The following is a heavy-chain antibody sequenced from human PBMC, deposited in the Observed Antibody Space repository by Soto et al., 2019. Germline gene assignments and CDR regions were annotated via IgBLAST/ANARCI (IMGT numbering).Heavy chain of an antibody. J-gene: IGHJ4*02. D-gene: IGHD2-15*01. CDR1: GGSISSYY. CDR2: IYYSGST. CDR3: ARVVGPVDYFDY. Sequence: QVQLQESGPGLVKPSETLSLTCTVSGGSISSYYWSWIRQPPGKGLEWIGYIYYSGSTNYNPSLKSRVTISVDTSKNQFSLKLSSVTAADTAVYYWARVVGPVDYFDYWGQGTLVTVSS. V-gene: IGHV4-59*01.